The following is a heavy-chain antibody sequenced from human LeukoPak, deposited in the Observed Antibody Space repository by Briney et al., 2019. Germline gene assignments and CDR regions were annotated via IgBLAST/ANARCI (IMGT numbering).Heavy chain of an antibody. CDR3: ARVDPPTYYYGSSGPHWFDP. CDR1: GGSFSGYY. CDR2: INHSGST. Sequence: SETLSLTCAVYGGSFSGYYWSWIRQPPGKGLEWIGEINHSGSTNYNPSLKSRVTISVDTSKNQFSLKLSSVTAADTAVYYCARVDPPTYYYGSSGPHWFDPWGQGTLVTVSS. D-gene: IGHD3-22*01. V-gene: IGHV4-34*01. J-gene: IGHJ5*02.